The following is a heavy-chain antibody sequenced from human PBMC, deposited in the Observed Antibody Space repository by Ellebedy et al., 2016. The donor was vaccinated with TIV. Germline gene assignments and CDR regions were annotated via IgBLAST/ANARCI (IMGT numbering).Heavy chain of an antibody. V-gene: IGHV3-23*01. D-gene: IGHD5-24*01. CDR3: ARDTSGYNGMIDY. CDR1: GFTFSSYA. CDR2: ISGSGGST. J-gene: IGHJ4*02. Sequence: GGSLRLXCAASGFTFSSYAMSWVRQAPGKGLEWVSAISGSGGSTYYADSVKGRFTISRDNSKNTLYLQMNSLRAEDTAVYYCARDTSGYNGMIDYWGQGTLVTVSS.